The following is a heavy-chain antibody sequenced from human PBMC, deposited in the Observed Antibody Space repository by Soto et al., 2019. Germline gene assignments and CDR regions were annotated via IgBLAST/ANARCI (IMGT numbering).Heavy chain of an antibody. V-gene: IGHV3-23*01. CDR3: AKCGGWSLYYFDY. J-gene: IGHJ4*02. CDR2: ITGNGGYT. Sequence: GGSLRLSCEVSGFTFSNYAMAWVRQAPGKGLEYVSSITGNGGYTYYALSVKGRFTISRDNSKNTLYVQMNSLTAEDTATYFCAKCGGWSLYYFDYWGQGTLVTVSS. CDR1: GFTFSNYA. D-gene: IGHD6-19*01.